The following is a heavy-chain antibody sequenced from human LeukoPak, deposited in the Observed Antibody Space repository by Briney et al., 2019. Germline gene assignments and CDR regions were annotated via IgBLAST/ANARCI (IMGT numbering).Heavy chain of an antibody. Sequence: GASVKVSCKASGYTFTSHYMHWVRQAPGQGLEWMGWINPKSGSTNYAQKFQGRVTMTRDTSISTAYMELSSLRSEDTAVYYCVREGFYDSSGYYEVNWFDPWGQGTLVTVSS. CDR3: VREGFYDSSGYYEVNWFDP. V-gene: IGHV1-2*02. J-gene: IGHJ5*02. CDR1: GYTFTSHY. CDR2: INPKSGST. D-gene: IGHD3-22*01.